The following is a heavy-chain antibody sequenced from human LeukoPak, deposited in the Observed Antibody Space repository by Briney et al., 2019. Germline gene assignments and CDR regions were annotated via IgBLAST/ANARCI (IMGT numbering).Heavy chain of an antibody. J-gene: IGHJ1*01. CDR2: ISPSGGST. V-gene: IGHV1-46*01. CDR3: ARDYGDYVRYFQH. D-gene: IGHD4-17*01. CDR1: GYTFTSNY. Sequence: ASVKVSCKAFGYTFTSNYMHWVRQAPGQGPEWMGVISPSGGSTTYAQKLQGRVTMTTDTSTSTAYMELRSLRSDDTAVYYCARDYGDYVRYFQHWGQGTLVTVSS.